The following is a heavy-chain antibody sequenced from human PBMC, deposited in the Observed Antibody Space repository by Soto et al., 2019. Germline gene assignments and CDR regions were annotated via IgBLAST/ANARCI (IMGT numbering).Heavy chain of an antibody. CDR3: ARDGAPKSVVYDFWSGYYTG. CDR1: GGTFSSYA. Sequence: QVQLVQSGAEVKKPGSSVKVSCKASGGTFSSYAISWVRQAPGQGLEWMGGIIPIFGTANYAQKFQGRVTIPADEAXXTXYXXLSSLRSEDTAVYYCARDGAPKSVVYDFWSGYYTGWGQGTLVTVSS. J-gene: IGHJ4*02. V-gene: IGHV1-69*12. D-gene: IGHD3-3*01. CDR2: IIPIFGTA.